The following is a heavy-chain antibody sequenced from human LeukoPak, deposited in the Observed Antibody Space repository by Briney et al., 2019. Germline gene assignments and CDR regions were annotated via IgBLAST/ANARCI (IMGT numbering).Heavy chain of an antibody. V-gene: IGHV5-51*01. CDR1: GYSFTGYW. J-gene: IGHJ3*02. D-gene: IGHD1-1*01. CDR2: IYPADSDS. CDR3: ARHTGSTGAFDI. Sequence: GESLKISCKCSGYSFTGYWIGWVRQMPGKGLEWMEMIYPADSDSRYSPSFQGQVTISADKSINTAYLQWSSLKASDTAMYYCARHTGSTGAFDIWGQGTMVTVSS.